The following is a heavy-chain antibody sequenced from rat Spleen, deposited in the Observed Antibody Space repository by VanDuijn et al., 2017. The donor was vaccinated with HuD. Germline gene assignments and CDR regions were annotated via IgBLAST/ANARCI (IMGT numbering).Heavy chain of an antibody. V-gene: IGHV6-8*01. CDR2: IKAKSNNYAT. D-gene: IGHD1-12*02. J-gene: IGHJ3*01. Sequence: EVQLVESGGGLVQPGKSLKLTCATSGFTFSYAWMHWIRQSPEKQLEWVAQIKAKSNNYATYYAESVKGRFTISRDDSKSSVYLQMNNLKEEDTAIYYCTWDYYDATYYYGFTYWGQGTLVTVSS. CDR3: TWDYYDATYYYGFTY. CDR1: GFTFSYAW.